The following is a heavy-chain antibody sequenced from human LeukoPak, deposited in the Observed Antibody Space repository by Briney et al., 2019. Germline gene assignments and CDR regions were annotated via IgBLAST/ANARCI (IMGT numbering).Heavy chain of an antibody. Sequence: GESLKISCKASGYRFTSYWIAWVRQVPGKGLEWMGIIYPGDSDTNYSPSYQGQVTISADKSISTAYLQWSSLKASDTAMYFCARHTNGVMEDYWGQGTLVTVSS. CDR1: GYRFTSYW. CDR2: IYPGDSDT. D-gene: IGHD2-8*01. J-gene: IGHJ4*02. CDR3: ARHTNGVMEDY. V-gene: IGHV5-51*01.